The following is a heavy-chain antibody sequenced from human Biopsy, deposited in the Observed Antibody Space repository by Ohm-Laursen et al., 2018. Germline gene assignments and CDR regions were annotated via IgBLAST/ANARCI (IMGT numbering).Heavy chain of an antibody. J-gene: IGHJ2*01. D-gene: IGHD3-9*01. V-gene: IGHV4-31*03. CDR3: VREPKTGTAEAWYFDL. CDR2: ISHTGST. CDR1: GGSINSANYF. Sequence: SQTLSLTCSVSGGSINSANYFWAWIRQHPGKGLEWIGYISHTGSTHSNPSLKSRITISIDTSENHFSLKLRSVTATDTAVYYRVREPKTGTAEAWYFDLWGRGTLVTVSS.